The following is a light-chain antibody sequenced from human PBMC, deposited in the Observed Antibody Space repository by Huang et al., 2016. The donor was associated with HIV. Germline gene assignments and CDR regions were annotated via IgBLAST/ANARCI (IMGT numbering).Light chain of an antibody. V-gene: IGKV3-11*01. CDR3: QQRSNWPPYT. J-gene: IGKJ2*01. CDR2: DAS. Sequence: EIVLTQSPATLSLSPGERATLSCRASQSVSSYLAWYQQKPGQAPWLIIYDASNRATGIPARFSGSGSGTDFTLTISSLEPEDFAVYYCQQRSNWPPYTFGQGTKLEIK. CDR1: QSVSSY.